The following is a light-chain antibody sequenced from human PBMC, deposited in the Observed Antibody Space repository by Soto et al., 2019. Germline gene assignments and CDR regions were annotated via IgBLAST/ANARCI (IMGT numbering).Light chain of an antibody. J-gene: IGLJ2*01. CDR3: SSYAGSNNLV. V-gene: IGLV2-8*01. CDR1: ISDVGGYKY. CDR2: EVS. Sequence: QSVLTQPPSASGSPGQSVTISCTGTISDVGGYKYVSWYQQYPGKAPKLMIYEVSKRPSGVPDRFSGSKSSTTASLTVSGRQAEDEADYYCSSYAGSNNLVFGGGTKRTVL.